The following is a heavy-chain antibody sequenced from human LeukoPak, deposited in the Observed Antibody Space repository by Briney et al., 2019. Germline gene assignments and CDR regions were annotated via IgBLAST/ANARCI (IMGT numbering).Heavy chain of an antibody. J-gene: IGHJ4*02. CDR2: INHSGST. D-gene: IGHD1-26*01. CDR3: AREYGGSPRY. CDR1: GGSFSGYY. V-gene: IGHV4-34*01. Sequence: SETLSLTCAVYGGSFSGYYWSWIRQPPGKGLEWIGEINHSGSTNYNPSLKSRVTISVDTSKNQFSLELSSVTAADTAVYYCAREYGGSPRYWGQGTLVTVSS.